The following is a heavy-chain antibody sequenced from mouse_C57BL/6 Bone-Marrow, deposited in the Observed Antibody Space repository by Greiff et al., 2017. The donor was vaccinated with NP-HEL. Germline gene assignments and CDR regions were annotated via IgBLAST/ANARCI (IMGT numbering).Heavy chain of an antibody. Sequence: VKLMESGPELVKPGASVKISCKASGYAFSSSWMNWVKQRPGKGLEWIGRIYPGDGDTNYNGKFKGKATLTADKSSSTAYMQLSSLTSEDSAVYFCARGGYGAYWGQGTLVTVSA. D-gene: IGHD3-1*01. CDR1: GYAFSSSW. V-gene: IGHV1-82*01. CDR3: ARGGYGAY. CDR2: IYPGDGDT. J-gene: IGHJ3*01.